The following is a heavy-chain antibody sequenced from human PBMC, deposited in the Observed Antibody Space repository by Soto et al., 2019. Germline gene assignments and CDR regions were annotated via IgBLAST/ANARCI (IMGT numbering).Heavy chain of an antibody. J-gene: IGHJ5*02. CDR2: TYYRSKWYY. V-gene: IGHV6-1*01. D-gene: IGHD3-10*01. CDR3: VRGNYGSGRSYGLSWYDP. CDR1: GDSASSNSGA. Sequence: SQTLSLTCAIFGDSASSNSGAWNWIRQSQSRGLEWLGRTYYRSKWYYDYAVSVRTRITIYPDTSKNQFSLHVNSVTPEDTAVYYWVRGNYGSGRSYGLSWYDPWGQGTQVTVSS.